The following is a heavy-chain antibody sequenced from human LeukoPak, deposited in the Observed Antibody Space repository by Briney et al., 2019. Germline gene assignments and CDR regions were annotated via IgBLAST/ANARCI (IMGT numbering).Heavy chain of an antibody. Sequence: GGSLRLSCATSGFTFSHYAMGWVRQAPGKGLEWVSGITGSGGRSFYADSVKGRFTISRDNSKNTMYLQMNSLRAEDTAVYYCARQFIDYNILTGYYSYFDYWGQGTLVTVSS. CDR2: ITGSGGRS. V-gene: IGHV3-23*01. CDR3: ARQFIDYNILTGYYSYFDY. CDR1: GFTFSHYA. J-gene: IGHJ4*02. D-gene: IGHD3-9*01.